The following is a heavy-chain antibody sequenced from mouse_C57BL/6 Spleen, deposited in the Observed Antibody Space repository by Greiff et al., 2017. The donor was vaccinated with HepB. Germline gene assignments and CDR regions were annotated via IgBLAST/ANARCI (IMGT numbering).Heavy chain of an antibody. J-gene: IGHJ4*01. D-gene: IGHD3-1*01. CDR1: GFSLTSYG. Sequence: VKLVESGPGLVAPSQSLSITCTVSGFSLTSYGVHWVRQPPGKGLEWLVVIWSDGSTTYNSALKSRLSISKDNSKSQVFLKMNSLQTDDTAMYYCARHRGYGGYAMDYWGQGTSVTVSS. V-gene: IGHV2-6-1*01. CDR3: ARHRGYGGYAMDY. CDR2: IWSDGST.